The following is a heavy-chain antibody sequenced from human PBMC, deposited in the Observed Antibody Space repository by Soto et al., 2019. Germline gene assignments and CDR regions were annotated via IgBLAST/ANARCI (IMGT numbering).Heavy chain of an antibody. CDR3: ARRFGAPLGPYYYYYMDV. CDR2: IYYSGST. CDR1: GGSISSYY. J-gene: IGHJ6*03. Sequence: SETLSLTCTVSGGSISSYYWSWIRQPPGKGLEWIGYIYYSGSTNYNPSLKSRVTISVDTSKNPFSLKLSSVTAADTAVYYCARRFGAPLGPYYYYYMDVWGKGTTVTVSS. D-gene: IGHD2-15*01. V-gene: IGHV4-59*08.